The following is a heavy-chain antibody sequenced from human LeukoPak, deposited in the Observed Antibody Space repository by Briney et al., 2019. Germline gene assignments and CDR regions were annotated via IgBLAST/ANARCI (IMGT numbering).Heavy chain of an antibody. Sequence: GSLKISRKGSGYSFTNYWIAWVRQMPGKGLEWMGIIYPGDSDTRYSPSFQGQVTISADKSISTAYLQWSSLKASDTAMYYCARREYGDYVLNYWGQGTLVTVSS. CDR3: ARREYGDYVLNY. D-gene: IGHD4-17*01. CDR1: GYSFTNYW. V-gene: IGHV5-51*01. CDR2: IYPGDSDT. J-gene: IGHJ4*02.